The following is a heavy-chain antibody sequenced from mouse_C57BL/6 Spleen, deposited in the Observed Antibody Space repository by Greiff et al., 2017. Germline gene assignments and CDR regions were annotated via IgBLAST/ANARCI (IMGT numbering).Heavy chain of an antibody. CDR3: ARPLITTVVASYYDAMDY. Sequence: EVKLQESGGGLVKPGGSLKLSCAASGFTFSDYGMHWVRQAPEKGLEWVAYISSGSSTIYYADTVKGRFTISRDNAKNTLFLQITSLRSEDKAMYYCARPLITTVVASYYDAMDYWGQGTSVTVSS. V-gene: IGHV5-17*01. CDR1: GFTFSDYG. J-gene: IGHJ4*01. CDR2: ISSGSSTI. D-gene: IGHD1-1*01.